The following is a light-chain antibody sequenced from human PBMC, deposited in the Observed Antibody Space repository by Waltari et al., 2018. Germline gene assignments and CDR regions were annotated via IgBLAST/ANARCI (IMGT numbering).Light chain of an antibody. Sequence: QSALTQPPSASGSPGQSVTISCTGTSSDVGGHNYVSWYQQHPGKAPNLMIYEVSKRPAGLPDRFSGSKSGNTASLTVSGLQAEDEADYYCSSYAGTTLFGGGTKLTVL. V-gene: IGLV2-8*01. CDR1: SSDVGGHNY. CDR3: SSYAGTTL. J-gene: IGLJ2*01. CDR2: EVS.